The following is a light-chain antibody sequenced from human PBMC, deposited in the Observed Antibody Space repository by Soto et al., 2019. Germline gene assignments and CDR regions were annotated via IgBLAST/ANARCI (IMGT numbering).Light chain of an antibody. Sequence: EIVMTQSPDTLSVSPGERATLSCRASQSVSSNLAWYQQKPGQAPRLLFYGASTRATGVPARFSGSGSGTEFTLTISSLQSEDFAIYYCQQYYNWPYTFGQGTKLEIK. J-gene: IGKJ2*01. CDR3: QQYYNWPYT. CDR1: QSVSSN. CDR2: GAS. V-gene: IGKV3-15*01.